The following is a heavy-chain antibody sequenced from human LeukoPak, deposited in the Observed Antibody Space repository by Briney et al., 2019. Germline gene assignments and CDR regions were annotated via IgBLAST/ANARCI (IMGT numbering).Heavy chain of an antibody. CDR3: ARDCWDYGSGSYCGIDY. Sequence: GGSLRLSCAASGFTFSSYSMNWVRQAPGKGLEWVSSISSSSSYIYYADSVKGRFTISRDNAKNSLYLQMNSLRADDTAVYYCARDCWDYGSGSYCGIDYWGQGTLVTVSS. CDR1: GFTFSSYS. CDR2: ISSSSSYI. D-gene: IGHD3-10*01. J-gene: IGHJ4*02. V-gene: IGHV3-21*01.